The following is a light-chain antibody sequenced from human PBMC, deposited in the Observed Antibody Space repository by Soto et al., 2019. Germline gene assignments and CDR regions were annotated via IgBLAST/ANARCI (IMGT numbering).Light chain of an antibody. J-gene: IGKJ4*01. CDR1: QTVGSF. V-gene: IGKV3-11*01. CDR2: NTS. Sequence: EIVLTQSPATLSLSPGERATLSCRASQTVGSFLAWYQHKPGQAPRLLIYNTSKRANGIPARFSGSGSGTDSTLTISSLDPEDFAVYYCQQRYNWPPLTFGGGTKVEMK. CDR3: QQRYNWPPLT.